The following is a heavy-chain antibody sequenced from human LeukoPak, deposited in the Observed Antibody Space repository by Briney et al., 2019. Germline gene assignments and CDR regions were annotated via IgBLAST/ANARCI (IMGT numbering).Heavy chain of an antibody. Sequence: SETLSLTCTVSGGSISSSSYYWGWVRHPPGKGLEWIGTIYYSGSTYYNPSLKSRVTISVDTSKNQFSLKLSSVTAADTAVYYCASTRYPLDYWGQGTLVTVCS. CDR3: ASTRYPLDY. V-gene: IGHV4-39*07. CDR1: GGSISSSSYY. CDR2: IYYSGST. D-gene: IGHD1-1*01. J-gene: IGHJ4*02.